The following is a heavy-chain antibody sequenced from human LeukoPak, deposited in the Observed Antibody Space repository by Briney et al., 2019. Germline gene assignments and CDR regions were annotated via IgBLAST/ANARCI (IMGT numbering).Heavy chain of an antibody. CDR3: ARVGDSDAFDI. V-gene: IGHV3-64*01. CDR2: ISRNGGNT. CDR1: GFTFSSYS. J-gene: IGHJ3*02. Sequence: GSLRLSCAASGFTFSSYSMHWVRQAPGKGLEYVSAISRNGGNTYYANSVKGRFTISRDNSKNTLYLQMGSLRGEDMAVYYCARVGDSDAFDIWGQGTMVTVAS.